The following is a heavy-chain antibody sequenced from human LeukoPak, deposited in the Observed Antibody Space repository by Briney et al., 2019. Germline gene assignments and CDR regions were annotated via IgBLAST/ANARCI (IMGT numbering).Heavy chain of an antibody. Sequence: TSETLSLTCAVSGGSVTSTNWWTWFRPPPGKGLEWIGEVHLDGRTNYNPSLKSRLVMSADLPENHISLKLTSVTAADTAVYYCAREGGFYRPLDYSGQGTLVTVSS. J-gene: IGHJ4*02. CDR2: VHLDGRT. CDR3: AREGGFYRPLDY. V-gene: IGHV4-4*02. CDR1: GGSVTSTNW. D-gene: IGHD6-25*01.